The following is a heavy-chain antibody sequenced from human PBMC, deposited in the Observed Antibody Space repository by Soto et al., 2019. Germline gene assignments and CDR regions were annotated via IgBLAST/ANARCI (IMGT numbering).Heavy chain of an antibody. Sequence: GSGPTLVNPTQTLTLTCTFSGFSLSTSGVGVGWIRQPPGKALEWLALIYWDDDKRYSPSLKSRLTITKDTSKNQVVLTMTNMDPVDTATYYCAHRRVTMVRERIFGFDPWGQGTLVTVSS. CDR3: AHRRVTMVRERIFGFDP. J-gene: IGHJ5*02. CDR1: GFSLSTSGVG. D-gene: IGHD3-10*01. V-gene: IGHV2-5*02. CDR2: IYWDDDK.